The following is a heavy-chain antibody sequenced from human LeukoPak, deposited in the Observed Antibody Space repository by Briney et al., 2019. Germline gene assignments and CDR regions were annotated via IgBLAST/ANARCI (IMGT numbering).Heavy chain of an antibody. CDR2: INSDGSST. J-gene: IGHJ4*02. CDR3: AREGRNSIFGVVNHNLNDYFNY. Sequence: GGSLRLSCAASGFTFSSYWMHWVHQAPGKGLVWVSRINSDGSSTSYADSVKGRFTISRDNAKNTLYLQMNSLRAEDTAVYYCAREGRNSIFGVVNHNLNDYFNYWGQGTLVTASS. V-gene: IGHV3-74*01. CDR1: GFTFSSYW. D-gene: IGHD3-3*01.